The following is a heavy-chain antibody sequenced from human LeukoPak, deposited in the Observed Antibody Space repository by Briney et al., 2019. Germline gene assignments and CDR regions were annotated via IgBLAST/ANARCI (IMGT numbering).Heavy chain of an antibody. CDR1: GFTFSSYA. CDR3: ARERRSRLYSSGWFPDALDI. V-gene: IGHV3-30-3*01. J-gene: IGHJ3*02. D-gene: IGHD6-19*01. CDR2: ISYDGSNK. Sequence: GGSLRLSCAASGFTFSSYAMHWVRQAPGKGLEWVAVISYDGSNKYYADSVKGRFTISRDNSKNTLYLQMNSLRAEDTAVYYCARERRSRLYSSGWFPDALDIWGQGTMVTVSS.